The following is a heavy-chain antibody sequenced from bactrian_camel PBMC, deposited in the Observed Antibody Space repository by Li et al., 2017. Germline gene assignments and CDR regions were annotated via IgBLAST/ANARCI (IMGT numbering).Heavy chain of an antibody. CDR2: IHTAGSST. J-gene: IGHJ4*01. D-gene: IGHD2*01. CDR3: AAGLVPYCSGAYCYTQYKY. CDR1: GDTYDANC. V-gene: IGHV3S1*01. Sequence: HVQLVESGGGSVRLGGSLTLSCTASGDTYDANCLGWFRQAPGKVREGVAAIHTAGSSTYYGDAVKGRFTISQEKSNNTVFLTMNSAKPEDTAMYYCAAGLVPYCSGAYCYTQYKYWGQGTQVTVS.